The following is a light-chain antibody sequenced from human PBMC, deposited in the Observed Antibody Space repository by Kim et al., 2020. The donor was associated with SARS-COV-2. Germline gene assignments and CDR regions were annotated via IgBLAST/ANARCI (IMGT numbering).Light chain of an antibody. Sequence: LSASVGDRVSITCQGRQDIKNYVNWYQQKPGKAPKLLIYDASNLETGVPSRFSGSGAGTDFTFTINSLQSEDIATYYCQQYDDLYAFGQGTKLEI. J-gene: IGKJ2*01. CDR1: QDIKNY. CDR2: DAS. V-gene: IGKV1-33*01. CDR3: QQYDDLYA.